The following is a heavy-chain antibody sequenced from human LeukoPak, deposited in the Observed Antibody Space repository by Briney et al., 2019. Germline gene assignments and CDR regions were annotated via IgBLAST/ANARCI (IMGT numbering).Heavy chain of an antibody. D-gene: IGHD1-26*01. J-gene: IGHJ4*02. CDR1: GFTFCDYY. V-gene: IGHV3-11*01. CDR2: IISSGSTI. Sequence: GGSLRLSGAASGFTFCDYYMSWMPQAPGKGLEGVSYIISSGSTIYYADSVKGRFTISRDNAKNSLYLQMNSLRAEDTAVYYCARDLYSGSYYDYWGQGTLVTVSS. CDR3: ARDLYSGSYYDY.